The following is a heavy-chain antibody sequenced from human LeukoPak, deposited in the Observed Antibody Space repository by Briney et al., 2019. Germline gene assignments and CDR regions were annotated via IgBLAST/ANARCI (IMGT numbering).Heavy chain of an antibody. V-gene: IGHV1-2*02. D-gene: IGHD5-18*01. CDR1: GYTFTGYY. J-gene: IGHJ3*02. Sequence: GASVKVSCKASGYTFTGYYIHWVRQAPGQGLEWMGWINPNSGGTNYAQKFQGRVTMTRDTSISTAYMELSRLRSDDTAVYYCARGDVDITMVDAFDIWGQGTMVTVSS. CDR2: INPNSGGT. CDR3: ARGDVDITMVDAFDI.